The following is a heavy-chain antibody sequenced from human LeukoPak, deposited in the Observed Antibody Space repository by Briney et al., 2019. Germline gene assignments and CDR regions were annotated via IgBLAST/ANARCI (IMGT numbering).Heavy chain of an antibody. V-gene: IGHV3-23*01. CDR2: ISGSGGST. CDR3: AKDVGYCSGGSCYVFDY. J-gene: IGHJ4*02. Sequence: GGSLRLPCAASGFTFSSYAMSWVRQAPGKGLEWVSAISGSGGSTYYADSVKGRFTISRDNSKNTLYLQMNSLRAEDTAVYYCAKDVGYCSGGSCYVFDYWGQGTLVTVSS. CDR1: GFTFSSYA. D-gene: IGHD2-15*01.